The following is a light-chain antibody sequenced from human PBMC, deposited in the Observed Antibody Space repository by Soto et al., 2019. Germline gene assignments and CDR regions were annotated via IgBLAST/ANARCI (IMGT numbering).Light chain of an antibody. Sequence: QSVLTQPPSVSGSPGHSVTISCTGTSSDVGSYNLVSWYQQHPGKAPKLMIYEGSKRPSGVSNRFSGSKSGNTASLTISGLQAEDEADYYCCSYAGSSTYVVFGGGTKLTVL. CDR2: EGS. CDR1: SSDVGSYNL. J-gene: IGLJ2*01. CDR3: CSYAGSSTYVV. V-gene: IGLV2-23*01.